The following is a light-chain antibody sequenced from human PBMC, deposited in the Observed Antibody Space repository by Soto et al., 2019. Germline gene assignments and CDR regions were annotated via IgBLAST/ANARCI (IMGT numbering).Light chain of an antibody. CDR2: SSN. J-gene: IGLJ2*01. CDR3: AAWDDSLNGVV. CDR1: SSNIESNS. V-gene: IGLV1-44*01. Sequence: QSVLTQPPSASGTPGQRVTISCSGSSSNIESNSVNWYQQLPGTAPKLLMYSSNQRPPVVPDRFSGSKSGTSAALAISGLQSEDEADYYCAAWDDSLNGVVFGGGTKLTVL.